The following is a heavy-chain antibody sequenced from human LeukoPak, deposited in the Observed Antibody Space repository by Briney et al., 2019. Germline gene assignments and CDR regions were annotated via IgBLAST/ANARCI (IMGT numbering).Heavy chain of an antibody. V-gene: IGHV3-30*18. CDR2: ISYDGSSR. CDR1: GFTFSSYG. J-gene: IGHJ4*02. CDR3: AKEGDSSGWSRFDN. D-gene: IGHD6-19*01. Sequence: SLRLSCAASGFTFSSYGMHWVRQAPGKGLEWVAVISYDGSSRYNADSVKGRFTISRDNSKNTLFLQMNSLRPEDTAVYYCAKEGDSSGWSRFDNWGQGTLVTVSS.